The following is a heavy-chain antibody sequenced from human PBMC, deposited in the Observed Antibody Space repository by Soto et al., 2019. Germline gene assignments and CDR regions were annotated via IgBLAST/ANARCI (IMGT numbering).Heavy chain of an antibody. J-gene: IGHJ3*02. CDR2: MKQDGSEK. CDR1: GFTFSTYW. V-gene: IGHV3-7*03. D-gene: IGHD1-26*01. Sequence: PGGSLRLSCAASGFTFSTYWMSWVRQAPGKGLEWVANMKQDGSEKYYVDSVKGRFTISRDNAKNSLYLQMNSLRAEDTAVYYCARGGRRSGSYADAFDIWGQGTMVTVSS. CDR3: ARGGRRSGSYADAFDI.